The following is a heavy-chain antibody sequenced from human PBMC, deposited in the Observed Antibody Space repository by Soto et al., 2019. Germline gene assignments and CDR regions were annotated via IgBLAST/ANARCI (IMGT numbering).Heavy chain of an antibody. D-gene: IGHD6-6*01. CDR3: ARGLASGDY. CDR1: GYTFTKFY. J-gene: IGHJ4*02. Sequence: QVQLVQSGPEVKEPGASVKISCKASGYTFTKFYIHWVRQAPGQGLEWMGIVNPNGGSTTYAQNLKGRITLSRDTSTSTVYMDLSSLRSEDTAVYYCARGLASGDYWGQGTLVTVSS. CDR2: VNPNGGST. V-gene: IGHV1-46*03.